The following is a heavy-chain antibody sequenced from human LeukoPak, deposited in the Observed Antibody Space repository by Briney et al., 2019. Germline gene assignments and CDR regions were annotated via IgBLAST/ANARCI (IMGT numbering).Heavy chain of an antibody. V-gene: IGHV3-21*01. CDR1: GFTFSSYA. CDR3: ARDPNSSGWFDY. D-gene: IGHD6-19*01. Sequence: GGSLRLSCAASGFTFSSYAMSWVRQAPGKGLEWVSSISTSSSYRYYADSVKGRFTISRDNAKNSLYLQMNSLRAEDTAVYYCARDPNSSGWFDYWGQGTLVTVSS. J-gene: IGHJ5*01. CDR2: ISTSSSYR.